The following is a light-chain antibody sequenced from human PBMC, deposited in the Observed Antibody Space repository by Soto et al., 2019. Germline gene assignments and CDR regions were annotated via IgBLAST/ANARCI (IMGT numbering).Light chain of an antibody. CDR2: AAS. Sequence: AIQMTQSPPSLSASVGDRVTITCRASQGIRDNLGWYQLKPGKAPELLISAASNLQRGVPSRFSGRGSGTDFTLTISSLQPEDSATYYCLQDYNYPLTFGQGTKVEIK. V-gene: IGKV1-6*01. J-gene: IGKJ2*01. CDR3: LQDYNYPLT. CDR1: QGIRDN.